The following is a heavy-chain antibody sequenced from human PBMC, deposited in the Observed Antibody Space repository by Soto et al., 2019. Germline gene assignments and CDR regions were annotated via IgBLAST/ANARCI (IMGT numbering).Heavy chain of an antibody. V-gene: IGHV4-31*11. J-gene: IGHJ5*02. CDR3: ARYYFDSSGYSNWLDP. D-gene: IGHD3-22*01. Sequence: SETLSLTCAVSGGSITSGAYYWTWIRQHPGKGLEWIAYIHYSGRTYYNPSLKSRVTISVDTSNNQFSLKLSSVTAADTAVYYCARYYFDSSGYSNWLDPWGQGTLVTVSS. CDR1: GGSITSGAYY. CDR2: IHYSGRT.